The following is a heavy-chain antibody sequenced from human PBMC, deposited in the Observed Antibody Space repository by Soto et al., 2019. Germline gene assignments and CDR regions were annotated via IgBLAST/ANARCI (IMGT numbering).Heavy chain of an antibody. Sequence: GGSLRLSCAASGSIFRGYGMHWVRQAPGKGLEWVAVIRYDGSNINYADSVMGRFTISRDNSKNTLYLELRSLRSDDTAVYYCARDAPYPYYYDSSVMGDYWGQGTLVTVSS. CDR3: ARDAPYPYYYDSSVMGDY. D-gene: IGHD3-22*01. V-gene: IGHV3-30*02. J-gene: IGHJ4*02. CDR2: IRYDGSNI. CDR1: GSIFRGYG.